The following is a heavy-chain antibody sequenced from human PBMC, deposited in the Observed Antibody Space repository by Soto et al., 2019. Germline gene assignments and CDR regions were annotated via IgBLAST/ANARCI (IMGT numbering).Heavy chain of an antibody. Sequence: QVHLQESDPGLVKPSETLSLTCAVSGDSITSPNWWVWVRQAPGKGLEWIGEIYHSGTTNYNPSLKSRVTISVDKSENQFSLTLTSVTAADTAVYYCARDRGIAAAGSWGQGILVTVSS. V-gene: IGHV4-4*02. CDR1: GDSITSPNW. J-gene: IGHJ5*02. CDR3: ARDRGIAAAGS. D-gene: IGHD6-13*01. CDR2: IYHSGTT.